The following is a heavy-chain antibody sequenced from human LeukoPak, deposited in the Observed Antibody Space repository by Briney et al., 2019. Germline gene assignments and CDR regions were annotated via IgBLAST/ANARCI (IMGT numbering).Heavy chain of an antibody. V-gene: IGHV3-48*04. J-gene: IGHJ3*02. CDR3: AREPFYDSSGYYYRNDAFDI. CDR2: ISSSGSTI. D-gene: IGHD3-22*01. CDR1: GLTFRTYS. Sequence: GGSLRLSCAASGLTFRTYSMNWVRQAPGKGLEWVSYISSSGSTIYYADSVKGRFTISRDNAKNSLYLQMNSLRAEDTAVYYCAREPFYDSSGYYYRNDAFDIWGQGTMVTVSS.